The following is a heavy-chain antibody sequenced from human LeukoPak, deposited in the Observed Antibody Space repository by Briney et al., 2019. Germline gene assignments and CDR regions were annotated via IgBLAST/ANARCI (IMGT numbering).Heavy chain of an antibody. D-gene: IGHD6-19*01. V-gene: IGHV4-34*01. J-gene: IGHJ4*02. Sequence: PSETLSLTCAVYGGSFSGYYWSWIRQPPGKGLEWIGDINHSGITNYNSSLKSRVTISVDTSKNQFSLKLSSVTAADTAVYYCASDSSGWFLGHWGQGTLVTASS. CDR2: INHSGIT. CDR3: ASDSSGWFLGH. CDR1: GGSFSGYY.